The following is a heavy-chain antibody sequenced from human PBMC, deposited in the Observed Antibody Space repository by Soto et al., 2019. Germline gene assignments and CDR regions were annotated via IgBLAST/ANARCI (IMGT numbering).Heavy chain of an antibody. D-gene: IGHD4-17*01. V-gene: IGHV3-30-3*01. J-gene: IGHJ6*02. CDR3: AREDDYGYRYINYGLDV. CDR2: ISFDGTKK. CDR1: GFTFNIYA. Sequence: GGSLRLSCAASGFTFNIYALHWVRQAPGKGLEWVAVISFDGTKKYYSDSVKGRFTISRDNLKNTLYLQMNNLGVADAALYFCAREDDYGYRYINYGLDVWGQGTTVTVSS.